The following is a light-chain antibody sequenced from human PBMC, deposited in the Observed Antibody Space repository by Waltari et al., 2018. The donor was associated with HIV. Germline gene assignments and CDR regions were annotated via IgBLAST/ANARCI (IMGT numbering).Light chain of an antibody. Sequence: QSVLTQPPSASGTPGQRVTISCSGSSSNIGSNYVYWYQKLPGTAPKLLFYRNNQRPSGVPDRFSGSKSGTSASLAISGLRSEDEADYYCATWDDSLNVVFGGGTKLTVL. CDR1: SSNIGSNY. CDR3: ATWDDSLNVV. J-gene: IGLJ3*02. CDR2: RNN. V-gene: IGLV1-47*01.